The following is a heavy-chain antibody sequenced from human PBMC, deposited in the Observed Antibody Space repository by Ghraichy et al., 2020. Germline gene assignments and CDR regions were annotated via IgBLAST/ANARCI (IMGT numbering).Heavy chain of an antibody. J-gene: IGHJ5*02. CDR3: TTDPILTAYYS. Sequence: GGSLRLSCAASGFTFTNAWMSWVRQAPGKGLEWVGRIKSKTDGGTTDYGAPVKGRFTISRDDSKNTLYLQMNSLKTEDTAVYYCTTDPILTAYYSWGPGTLVTVSS. D-gene: IGHD3-9*01. CDR2: IKSKTDGGTT. CDR1: GFTFTNAW. V-gene: IGHV3-15*01.